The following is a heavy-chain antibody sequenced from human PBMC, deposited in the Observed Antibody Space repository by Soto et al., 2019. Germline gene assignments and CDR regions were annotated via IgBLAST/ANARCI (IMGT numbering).Heavy chain of an antibody. J-gene: IGHJ3*02. CDR3: ATPRGSGSYSAFEI. Sequence: EVQLVESGGGLVQPGGSLRLSCAVSGFTFSDHYMDWVRQAPGKGLEWVGRTGNKANSYTTKYAASVTGRFTISRDDSXNSVYLQMNSMRIEDTAVYYCATPRGSGSYSAFEIWGQGTMVTVSS. CDR1: GFTFSDHY. D-gene: IGHD1-26*01. CDR2: TGNKANSYTT. V-gene: IGHV3-72*01.